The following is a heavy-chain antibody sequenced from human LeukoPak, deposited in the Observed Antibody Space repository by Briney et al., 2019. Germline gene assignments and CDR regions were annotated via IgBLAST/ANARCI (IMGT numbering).Heavy chain of an antibody. CDR2: ITGSSSNM. CDR3: ARGTYYYYMDV. V-gene: IGHV3-48*01. CDR1: GFTFSSYS. Sequence: PGGSLRLSSAASGFTFSSYSMNWVRLAPGKGLEWLSYITGSSSNMYYADSVKGRFTISRDNAKNSLYLQMNGLRAEGTAVYYCARGTYYYYMDVWGKGTTVTVSS. J-gene: IGHJ6*03.